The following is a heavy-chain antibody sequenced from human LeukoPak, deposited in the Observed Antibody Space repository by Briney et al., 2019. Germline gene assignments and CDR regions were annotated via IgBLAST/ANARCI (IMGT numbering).Heavy chain of an antibody. J-gene: IGHJ6*03. CDR3: TRQGTFSDYYYYYMDV. Sequence: QPGGSLRLSCAASGFTFSGSAMHWVRQASGKGLEWVGRIRSKANSYATAYAPSVKGRFTISRDDSKNTAYLQMNSLKTEDTAVYYCTRQGTFSDYYYYYMDVWGKGTTVTVSS. CDR2: IRSKANSYAT. D-gene: IGHD3-16*01. V-gene: IGHV3-73*01. CDR1: GFTFSGSA.